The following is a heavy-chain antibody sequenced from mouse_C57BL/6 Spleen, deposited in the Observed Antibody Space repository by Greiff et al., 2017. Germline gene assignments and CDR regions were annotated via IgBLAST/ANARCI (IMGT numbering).Heavy chain of an antibody. J-gene: IGHJ3*01. CDR2: IYPGDGDT. Sequence: VQLQQSGPELVKPGASVKISCKASGYAFSSSWMNWVKQRPGKGLEWIGRIYPGDGDTNYNGKLKGKATLTADKSSSTTYMQISSLTSEDSAVYFCERSGSAWFAYWGQGTLVTVSA. D-gene: IGHD4-1*01. CDR3: ERSGSAWFAY. V-gene: IGHV1-82*01. CDR1: GYAFSSSW.